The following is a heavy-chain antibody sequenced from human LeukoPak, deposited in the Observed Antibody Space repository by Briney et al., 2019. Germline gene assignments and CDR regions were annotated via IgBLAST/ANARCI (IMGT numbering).Heavy chain of an antibody. J-gene: IGHJ4*02. V-gene: IGHV1-2*02. Sequence: ASVTVSFKSSVYTFTYYYMHWVRQAPGQGREWMGWINPNSGGTNYAQKFQGRVTMTRDTSISTAYMELSRLRSDDTAVYYCASGSSSWYYFDYWGQGTLVTVSS. CDR1: VYTFTYYY. D-gene: IGHD6-13*01. CDR2: INPNSGGT. CDR3: ASGSSSWYYFDY.